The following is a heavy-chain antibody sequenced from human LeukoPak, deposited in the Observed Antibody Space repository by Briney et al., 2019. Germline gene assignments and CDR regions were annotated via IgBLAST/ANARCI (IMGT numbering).Heavy chain of an antibody. J-gene: IGHJ4*02. CDR3: ARDSRRDSSGYY. CDR1: GFTFSSYA. Sequence: GGSLRLSCATSGFTFSSYAMSWVRQAPGKGLEWVSVIYSGGSTYYADSVKGRFTISIDNSKNTLYLQMNSLRAEDTAVYYCARDSRRDSSGYYWGQGTLVTVSS. CDR2: IYSGGST. D-gene: IGHD3-22*01. V-gene: IGHV3-53*01.